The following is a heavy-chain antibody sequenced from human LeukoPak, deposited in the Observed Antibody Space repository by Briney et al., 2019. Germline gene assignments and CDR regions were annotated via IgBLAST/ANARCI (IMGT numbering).Heavy chain of an antibody. CDR3: ATSGRYAEDAFDI. CDR1: GFTFRTFW. D-gene: IGHD3-16*01. CDR2: INSDGSFT. Sequence: RGSLRLSCAASGFTFRTFWMHWVRQAPEKGLVWVSRINSDGSFTNYADSVKGRFTISRDNAKNTLYLRMNSLRGEDAAIYYCATSGRYAEDAFDIWGQGTTFTVSS. J-gene: IGHJ3*02. V-gene: IGHV3-74*01.